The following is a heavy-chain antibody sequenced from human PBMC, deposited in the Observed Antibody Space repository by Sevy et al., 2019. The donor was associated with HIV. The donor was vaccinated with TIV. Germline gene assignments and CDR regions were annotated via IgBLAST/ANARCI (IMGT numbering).Heavy chain of an antibody. Sequence: SETLSLTCAVSGGSISSSNWWSWVRQPPGKGLEWIGEIYHSGSTNYNPSLKSRVTISVDKSKNQFSLKLSSVPAADTAVYYCARAVVGPYYYGSVSYYRRETYYYYGMDVWGQGTTVTVSS. CDR2: IYHSGST. J-gene: IGHJ6*02. V-gene: IGHV4-4*02. D-gene: IGHD3-10*01. CDR3: ARAVVGPYYYGSVSYYRRETYYYYGMDV. CDR1: GGSISSSNW.